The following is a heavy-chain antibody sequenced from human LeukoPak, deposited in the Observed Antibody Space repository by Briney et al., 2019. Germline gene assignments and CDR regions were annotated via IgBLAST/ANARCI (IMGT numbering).Heavy chain of an antibody. V-gene: IGHV4-30-4*08. D-gene: IGHD1-1*01. CDR1: GGSISSGDYY. Sequence: SQTLSLTCTVSGGSISSGDYYWSWIRQPPGKGLEWIGYIYYSGGTSYNPPLKSRVTISVDTSKNQFSLKLSSVTAADTAVYYCARDCEYGTTGTEDAFDIWGQGTMVTVSS. CDR2: IYYSGGT. CDR3: ARDCEYGTTGTEDAFDI. J-gene: IGHJ3*02.